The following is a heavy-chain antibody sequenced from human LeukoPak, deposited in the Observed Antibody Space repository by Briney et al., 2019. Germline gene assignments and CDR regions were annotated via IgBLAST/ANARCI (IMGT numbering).Heavy chain of an antibody. Sequence: SETLSLTCTVSGGSISSYYWSWIRQPPGKGLEWIGYIYYSGTTNYNPSLKSRVTISVDTYKNQFSLKLSSVTAADTAVYYCARGVYIAAAQYGYWGQGTLVTVSS. V-gene: IGHV4-59*01. CDR2: IYYSGTT. J-gene: IGHJ4*02. CDR3: ARGVYIAAAQYGY. D-gene: IGHD6-13*01. CDR1: GGSISSYY.